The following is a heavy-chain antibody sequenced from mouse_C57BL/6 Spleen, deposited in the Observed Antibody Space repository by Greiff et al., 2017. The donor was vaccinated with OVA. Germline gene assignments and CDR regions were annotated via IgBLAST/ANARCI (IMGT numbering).Heavy chain of an antibody. D-gene: IGHD1-1*01. J-gene: IGHJ3*01. CDR2: INPNYGTT. V-gene: IGHV1-39*01. CDR3: ARTSYYGSPAWFAY. Sequence: VQLKESGPELVKPGASVKISCKASGYSFTDYNMNWVKQSNGKSLEWIGVINPNYGTTSYNQKFKGKATLTVDQSSSTAYMQLNSLTSEDSAVYYCARTSYYGSPAWFAYWGQGTLVTVSA. CDR1: GYSFTDYN.